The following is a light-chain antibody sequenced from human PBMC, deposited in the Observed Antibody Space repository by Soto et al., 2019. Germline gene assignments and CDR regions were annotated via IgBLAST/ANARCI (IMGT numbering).Light chain of an antibody. CDR1: QSVSSN. V-gene: IGKV3-15*01. J-gene: IGKJ2*01. Sequence: EIVMTQSPATLSVSPGERATLSCRASQSVSSNLAWYQQKPGQAPRLLIYGASTRVTGIPDRFSGSGSVTEFTLTISSLQSEDFEVYYCQQYNNWPLYTFGQGTKLEIK. CDR2: GAS. CDR3: QQYNNWPLYT.